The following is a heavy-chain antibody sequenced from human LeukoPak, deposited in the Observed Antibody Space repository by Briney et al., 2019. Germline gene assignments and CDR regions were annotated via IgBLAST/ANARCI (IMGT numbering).Heavy chain of an antibody. J-gene: IGHJ2*01. CDR3: ARISDHNWYFDL. V-gene: IGHV1-8*01. CDR1: GYPFTTYD. Sequence: ASVKVSCKASGYPFTTYDINWVRKATGQGLEWMGWMNPSSGYTGYSQKFQGRVTMTRNTSIITAYMELSRLRSEGTAVYYCARISDHNWYFDLWGRGTLVTVSS. CDR2: MNPSSGYT. D-gene: IGHD1-14*01.